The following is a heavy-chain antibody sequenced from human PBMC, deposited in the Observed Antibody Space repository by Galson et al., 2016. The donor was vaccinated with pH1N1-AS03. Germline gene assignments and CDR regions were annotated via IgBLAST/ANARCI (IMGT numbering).Heavy chain of an antibody. Sequence: SLRLSCAASGFSFSSYATSWVRQAPGKGLEWVSSISGSGEDTYYADSVKGRFTISRDSSKSTVYMQVNSLRAGDTAVYFCARNRLYSIQIGFDYWSQGTLVTVSS. J-gene: IGHJ4*02. CDR1: GFSFSSYA. V-gene: IGHV3-23*01. D-gene: IGHD6-13*01. CDR2: ISGSGEDT. CDR3: ARNRLYSIQIGFDY.